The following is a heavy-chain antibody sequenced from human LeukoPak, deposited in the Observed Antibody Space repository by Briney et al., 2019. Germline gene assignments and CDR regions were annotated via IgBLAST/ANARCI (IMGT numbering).Heavy chain of an antibody. V-gene: IGHV4-38-2*02. CDR1: GYSISSDYH. CDR2: MHHSGST. J-gene: IGHJ6*02. D-gene: IGHD2-15*01. Sequence: SETLSLTCAVSGYSISSDYHWGWIRQPPGKGLEWIGAMHHSGSTYYNPSLKSRVTISVDTSKNQVSLKLNSVTAADTAVYYCARDLWDIVVVVAATPVYYGMDVWGQGTTVTVSS. CDR3: ARDLWDIVVVVAATPVYYGMDV.